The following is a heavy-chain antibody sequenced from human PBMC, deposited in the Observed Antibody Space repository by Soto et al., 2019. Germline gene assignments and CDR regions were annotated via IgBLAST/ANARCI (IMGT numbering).Heavy chain of an antibody. J-gene: IGHJ6*03. CDR3: ARTTRGYYYYYMDV. V-gene: IGHV4-4*02. Sequence: SETLSLTCAVSSGSISSSNWWSWVRQPPGKGLEWIGEIYHSGSTNYNPSLKSRVTISVDKSKNQFSLKLSSVTAADTAVYYCARTTRGYYYYYMDVWGKGTTVTVSS. D-gene: IGHD1-1*01. CDR1: SGSISSSNW. CDR2: IYHSGST.